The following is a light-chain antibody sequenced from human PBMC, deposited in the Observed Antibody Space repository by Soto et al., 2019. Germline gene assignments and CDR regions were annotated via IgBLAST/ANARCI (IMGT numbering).Light chain of an antibody. J-gene: IGLJ1*01. CDR3: CSYAGSSTYV. Sequence: QASRTEPASLAGSPGQSITISCTGTSSDVGSYNLFSWYQQHPGKAPKLMIYEGSKRPSGVSNRFSGSKSGNTASLTSSGLQAEDEADYYCCSYAGSSTYVFGTGTKVTVL. CDR1: SSDVGSYNL. V-gene: IGLV2-23*01. CDR2: EGS.